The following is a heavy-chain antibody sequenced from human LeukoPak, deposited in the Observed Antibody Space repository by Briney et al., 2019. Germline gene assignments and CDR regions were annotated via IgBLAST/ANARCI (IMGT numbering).Heavy chain of an antibody. D-gene: IGHD3-22*01. CDR2: LYVGRNT. J-gene: IGHJ4*02. Sequence: PSETLSLTCTVSGGSISNYYWAWIRQPAGQGLEWIGRLYVGRNTDHNPSLKSRVTMSVDSSKNQFSLRLRSVTAADTAVYYCAREHKDYDGDGYYYDNWGQGILVTVSS. V-gene: IGHV4-4*07. CDR1: GGSISNYY. CDR3: AREHKDYDGDGYYYDN.